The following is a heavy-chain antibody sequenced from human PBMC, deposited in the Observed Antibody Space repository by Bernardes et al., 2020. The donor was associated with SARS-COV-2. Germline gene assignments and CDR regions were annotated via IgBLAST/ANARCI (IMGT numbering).Heavy chain of an antibody. Sequence: YQKVSCAASGVTFSNSAMSCVRQAPGKGLVWVSVIIGSSVSTYSAESVKGRLTISRDNSKNTLYLQMNSLRAEDTAVYYCARGFFGPLDYWGQGTLVTVSS. D-gene: IGHD3-3*01. J-gene: IGHJ4*02. CDR3: ARGFFGPLDY. CDR1: GVTFSNSA. V-gene: IGHV3-23*01. CDR2: IIGSSVST.